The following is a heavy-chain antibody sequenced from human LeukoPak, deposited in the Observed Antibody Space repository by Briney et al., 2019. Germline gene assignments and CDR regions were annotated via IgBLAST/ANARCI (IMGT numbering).Heavy chain of an antibody. D-gene: IGHD4-11*01. V-gene: IGHV3-15*01. Sequence: GGALRLSCAASGFSLSDAYMSWVRQTPGKRLEWIGRIISKSDGGTTDYAAPVQGRFIILRDDSKGTLYLQLNSLRTDDTAVYYCLAQYYFDYWGRGTLVTVSS. CDR2: IISKSDGGTT. CDR3: LAQYYFDY. CDR1: GFSLSDAY. J-gene: IGHJ4*02.